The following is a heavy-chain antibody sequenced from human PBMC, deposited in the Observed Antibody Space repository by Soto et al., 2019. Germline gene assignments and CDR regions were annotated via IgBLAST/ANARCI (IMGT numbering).Heavy chain of an antibody. CDR3: XXXXXXFDX. J-gene: IGHJ4*02. CDR1: GFPFTSYG. Sequence: QVQLVESGGGVVQPGRSLRLSCAGSGFPFTSYGMHWVREGPDKGLEWVAVISYDGSDKYYADSVKGRFTISRDNSKNXLYXXXXXXXXEXXXXXXXXXXXXXFDXRGQGTLVIVSS. CDR2: ISYDGSDK. V-gene: IGHV3-30*03.